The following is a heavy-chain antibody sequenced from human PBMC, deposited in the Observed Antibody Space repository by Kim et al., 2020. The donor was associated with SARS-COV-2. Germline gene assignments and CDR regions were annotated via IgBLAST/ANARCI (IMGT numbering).Heavy chain of an antibody. Sequence: PPLRSRGTMSVDTSKNQFSLNLSSVTAADTAVYYCARRKNTGSSYYFDYWGQGTLVTVSS. V-gene: IGHV4-4*07. J-gene: IGHJ4*02. D-gene: IGHD1-26*01. CDR3: ARRKNTGSSYYFDY.